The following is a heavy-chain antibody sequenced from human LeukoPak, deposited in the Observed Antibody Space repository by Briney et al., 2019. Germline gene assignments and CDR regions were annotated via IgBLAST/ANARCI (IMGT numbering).Heavy chain of an antibody. J-gene: IGHJ5*02. CDR2: IYHSGST. CDR1: GYSISSGYY. V-gene: IGHV4-38-2*02. CDR3: ARAGNPGGNLASYGDYSDRGSWFDP. Sequence: PSGTLSLTCTVSGYSISSGYYWGWIRQPPGKGLEWIGSIYHSGSTYYNPSLKSRVTISVDTSKNQFSLKLSSVTAADTAVYYCARAGNPGGNLASYGDYSDRGSWFDPWGQGTLVTVSS. D-gene: IGHD4-17*01.